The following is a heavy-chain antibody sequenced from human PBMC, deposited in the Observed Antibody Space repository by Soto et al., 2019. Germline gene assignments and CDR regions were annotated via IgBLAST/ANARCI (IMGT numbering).Heavy chain of an antibody. V-gene: IGHV4-59*12. J-gene: IGHJ3*02. D-gene: IGHD3-22*01. CDR2: IYYSGST. Sequence: SETLSLTCTVSGGSISSYYWSWIRQPPGKGLEWIGYIYYSGSTYYNPSLKSRVTIPVDTSKNQFSLKLSSVTAADTAVYYCVRGTYYYDSSGYFSDDDAFDIWGQGTMVTVSS. CDR1: GGSISSYY. CDR3: VRGTYYYDSSGYFSDDDAFDI.